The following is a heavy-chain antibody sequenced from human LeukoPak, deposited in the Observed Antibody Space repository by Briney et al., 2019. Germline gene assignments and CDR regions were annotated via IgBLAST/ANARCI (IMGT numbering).Heavy chain of an antibody. CDR1: GFTFDDYA. CDR2: INMIGSHT. Sequence: PGRSLRLSCAASGFTFDDYAMHWVRQAPGKGLEWVSHINMIGSHTTYADSVKGRFTISRDNAKSTVFLQMNSLRAEDTAVYYCATDDYRGLGYWGQGTLVTVSS. V-gene: IGHV3-9*01. D-gene: IGHD4-11*01. J-gene: IGHJ4*02. CDR3: ATDDYRGLGY.